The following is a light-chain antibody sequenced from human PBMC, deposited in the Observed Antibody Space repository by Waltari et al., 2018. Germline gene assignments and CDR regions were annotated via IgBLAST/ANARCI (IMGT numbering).Light chain of an antibody. J-gene: IGKJ1*01. CDR3: QKYNSAPWT. CDR2: YAS. Sequence: IQMTQSPSSVSASVGARVTLTCRASQDIRTWLDWYQQKPGKAPKLLIFYASDLHTGVPSRFIGSGCGTEFTLTITSLQPEDVATYYCQKYNSAPWTFGQGTKVEIK. V-gene: IGKV1-12*01. CDR1: QDIRTW.